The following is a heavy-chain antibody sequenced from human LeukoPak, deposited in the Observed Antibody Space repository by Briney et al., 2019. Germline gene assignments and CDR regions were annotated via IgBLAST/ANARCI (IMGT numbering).Heavy chain of an antibody. J-gene: IGHJ4*02. CDR3: ARAIGRGAGGHFDY. CDR2: ISNSGSYT. D-gene: IGHD3-16*01. CDR1: GLTYSAQY. V-gene: IGHV3-11*03. Sequence: PGGTLRLSCAVSGLTYSAQYMSWIRQAPGKGLEWISYISNSGSYTNYPDSVRRRFTIVRNNAENFLLQQMTRPRAEDTADYYWARAIGRGAGGHFDYWGQGTLVTVSS.